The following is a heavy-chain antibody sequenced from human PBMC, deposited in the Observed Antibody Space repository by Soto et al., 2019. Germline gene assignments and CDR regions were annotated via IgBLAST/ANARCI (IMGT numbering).Heavy chain of an antibody. CDR2: NFDSGSV. CDR1: GVSITGYY. Sequence: PSETLSLTCSVSGVSITGYYWIWIRQSPGKGLEWIGYNFDSGSVKYNPSLESRVTISLDTSKNQFSLRLSSVTAADTAVYYCARHGGYDFYFDFWGQGIPVTSPQ. D-gene: IGHD5-12*01. CDR3: ARHGGYDFYFDF. V-gene: IGHV4-59*08. J-gene: IGHJ4*02.